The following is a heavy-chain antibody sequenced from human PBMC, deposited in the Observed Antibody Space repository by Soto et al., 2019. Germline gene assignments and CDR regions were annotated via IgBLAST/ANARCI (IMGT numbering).Heavy chain of an antibody. D-gene: IGHD6-6*01. CDR1: GFTFSSYW. CDR2: IKQDGSEK. J-gene: IGHJ4*02. V-gene: IGHV3-7*01. CDR3: AHESSSWHFDY. Sequence: RRLSCAASGFTFSSYWMSCVRQAPGKGLEWVANIKQDGSEKYYVDSVKGRFTISRDNAKNSTYLQMNSLRAEDTAVYYCAHESSSWHFDYWGQGTLVTVSS.